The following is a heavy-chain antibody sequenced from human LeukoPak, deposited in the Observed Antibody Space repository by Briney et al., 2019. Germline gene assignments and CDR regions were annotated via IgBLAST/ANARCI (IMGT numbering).Heavy chain of an antibody. J-gene: IGHJ3*02. CDR1: GGSISSGGYY. D-gene: IGHD3-10*01. CDR3: ARAIYGSGSYYKRNSDAFDI. V-gene: IGHV4-31*03. Sequence: SETLSLTCTVSGGSISSGGYYWSWIRQHPGKGLEWIGYIYYSGSTYYNPSLKSRVTISVDTSKNQFSLKLSSVTAADTAVYYCARAIYGSGSYYKRNSDAFDIWGQGTMVTVSS. CDR2: IYYSGST.